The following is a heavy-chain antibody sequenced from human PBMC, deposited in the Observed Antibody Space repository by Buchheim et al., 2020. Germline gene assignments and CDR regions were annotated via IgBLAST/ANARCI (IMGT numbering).Heavy chain of an antibody. CDR1: GGSISSDDYY. CDR3: ARDINGRADY. D-gene: IGHD3-10*01. Sequence: QVQLQESGPGLVKPSQTLSLTCTVSGGSISSDDYYWSWIRQPPGKGLEWIGYIYYSGSTYYNPSLKTRLTISVDTSRYHVSLKLSSVTAADTAVYYCARDINGRADYWGQGTL. CDR2: IYYSGST. V-gene: IGHV4-30-4*01. J-gene: IGHJ4*02.